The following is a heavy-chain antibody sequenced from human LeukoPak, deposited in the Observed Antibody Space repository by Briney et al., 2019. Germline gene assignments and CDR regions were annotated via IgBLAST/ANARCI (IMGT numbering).Heavy chain of an antibody. D-gene: IGHD3-10*01. Sequence: GGSLRLSCAASGFTFSSYAMSWVGQAPGKGLEWVSAISGSGGSTYYADSVKGRFTISRDNSKNTLYLQMNSLRAEDTAVYYCAKGPMVRGVTYVAWGQGTLVTVSS. CDR2: ISGSGGST. V-gene: IGHV3-23*01. CDR1: GFTFSSYA. J-gene: IGHJ5*02. CDR3: AKGPMVRGVTYVA.